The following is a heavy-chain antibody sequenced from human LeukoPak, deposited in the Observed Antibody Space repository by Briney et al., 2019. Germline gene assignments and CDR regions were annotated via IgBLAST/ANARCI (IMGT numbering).Heavy chain of an antibody. V-gene: IGHV1-69*13. CDR1: GGTFSSYA. Sequence: ASVKVSCKASGGTFSSYAISWVRQAPGQGLEWMGGIIPIFGTANYAQKFQGRVTITADESTSTAYMELSSLRSEDTAVYYCARGVGPVDGYNYLGAFDIWGQGTMVTVSS. CDR3: ARGVGPVDGYNYLGAFDI. CDR2: IIPIFGTA. J-gene: IGHJ3*02. D-gene: IGHD5-24*01.